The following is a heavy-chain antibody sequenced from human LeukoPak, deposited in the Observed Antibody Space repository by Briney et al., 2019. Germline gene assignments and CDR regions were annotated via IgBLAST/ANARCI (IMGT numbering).Heavy chain of an antibody. Sequence: SETLSLTCAVSGGSISSSNWWSWVRQPPGKGLEWIGEIYHSGITNYNPSLKSRVSISVDKSKNQFSLRLSSVTAADTAVYYCAREGNYDILSGLDAFDIWGQGTMVTVSS. J-gene: IGHJ3*02. D-gene: IGHD3-9*01. CDR3: AREGNYDILSGLDAFDI. CDR2: IYHSGIT. V-gene: IGHV4-4*02. CDR1: GGSISSSNW.